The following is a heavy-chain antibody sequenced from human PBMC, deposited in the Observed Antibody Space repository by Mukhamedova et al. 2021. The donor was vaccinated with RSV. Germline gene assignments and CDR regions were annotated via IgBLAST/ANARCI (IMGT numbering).Heavy chain of an antibody. J-gene: IGHJ2*01. D-gene: IGHD3-10*01. CDR3: ARAGSGAYLVLERYF. Sequence: FAVHWVRQAPGQGLEWVAVISYDGSNKYYGKSVEGRFSISRDNSNMTVFLQMSRLRVEDTAVYYCARAGSGAYLVLERYF. CDR1: FA. CDR2: ISYDGSNK. V-gene: IGHV3-30-3*01.